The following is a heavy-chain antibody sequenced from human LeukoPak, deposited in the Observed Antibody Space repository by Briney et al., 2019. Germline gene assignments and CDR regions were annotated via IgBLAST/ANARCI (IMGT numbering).Heavy chain of an antibody. Sequence: SETLSLTCTVSGGSISTYSWTWVRQSPGKGLEWIGSVVTTTTNYSPALRSRVAISVHTSKRQFSLKMNSVTAADSAIYYCAKVGQWLDWGRGTLVTVSS. V-gene: IGHV4-4*07. CDR2: VVTTTT. CDR3: AKVGQWLD. CDR1: GGSISTYS. J-gene: IGHJ4*02. D-gene: IGHD6-19*01.